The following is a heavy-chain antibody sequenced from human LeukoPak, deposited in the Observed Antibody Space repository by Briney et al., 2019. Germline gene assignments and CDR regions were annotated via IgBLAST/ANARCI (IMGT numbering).Heavy chain of an antibody. Sequence: SETLSLTCTVSGGSISSSSYYWGWIRQPPGKGLEWIGSIYYSGSTYYNPSLKSRVTISVDTSKNQFSLKLSSVTAADTAVYYCARLLPIWQWLRYYYYYYMDVWGKGTTVTVSS. V-gene: IGHV4-39*01. D-gene: IGHD6-19*01. CDR1: GGSISSSSYY. CDR2: IYYSGST. J-gene: IGHJ6*03. CDR3: ARLLPIWQWLRYYYYYYMDV.